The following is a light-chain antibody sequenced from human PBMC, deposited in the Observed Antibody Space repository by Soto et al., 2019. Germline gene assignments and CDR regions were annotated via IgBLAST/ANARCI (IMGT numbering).Light chain of an antibody. CDR2: GAS. CDR3: QQSHSSPYT. CDR1: QSIARF. V-gene: IGKV1-39*01. J-gene: IGKJ2*01. Sequence: DLQMTQSPSSLSASIGDRITSTCRTSQSIARFLNWYQQKSGKAPKLLIFGASYLQTGVPSRFSGSGSGTEFTLTISSLQPEDFATYYCQQSHSSPYTFGQGTHLDIK.